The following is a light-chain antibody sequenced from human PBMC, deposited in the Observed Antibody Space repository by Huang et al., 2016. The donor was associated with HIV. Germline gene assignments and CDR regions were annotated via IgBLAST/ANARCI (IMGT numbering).Light chain of an antibody. V-gene: IGKV3D-15*01. CDR1: QGVSNN. Sequence: EIVMTQSPATLSVSPGERATRSCRAIQGVSNNIAWYQQKPGQTPRLLIHGASTRATGIAAKFSGRGSGTDCTLTITSLQPEDSAVYYCQHYNNWPPWTFGPGTQVEI. CDR2: GAS. J-gene: IGKJ1*01. CDR3: QHYNNWPPWT.